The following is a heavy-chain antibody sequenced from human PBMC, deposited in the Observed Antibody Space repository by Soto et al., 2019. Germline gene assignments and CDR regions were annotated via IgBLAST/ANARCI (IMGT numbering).Heavy chain of an antibody. D-gene: IGHD7-27*01. CDR1: GFTFSNYD. V-gene: IGHV3-13*01. J-gene: IGHJ6*02. CDR3: ARGVLGPGDYYYGMDV. Sequence: GGSLRLSCAASGFTFSNYDMHWVRQAPGEGLEWVSGIGAASDTYYPASVQGRFTVSRDNAKKSLYLQMNSLRAGDTAVYYCARGVLGPGDYYYGMDVWGQGTTVTVSS. CDR2: IGAASDT.